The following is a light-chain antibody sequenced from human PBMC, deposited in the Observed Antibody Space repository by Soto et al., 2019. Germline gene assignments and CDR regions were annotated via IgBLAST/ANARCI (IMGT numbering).Light chain of an antibody. CDR2: GAS. CDR1: QSISRW. Sequence: DIQVTQSPSTLSASVGDRVTITCRASQSISRWLAWYQQKPGKAPKVLIYGASTRATGIPARFSGSGSGTEFTLTISSLQSEDFGVYYCHQYNNLWTFGQGTKVDIK. J-gene: IGKJ1*01. CDR3: HQYNNLWT. V-gene: IGKV1-5*01.